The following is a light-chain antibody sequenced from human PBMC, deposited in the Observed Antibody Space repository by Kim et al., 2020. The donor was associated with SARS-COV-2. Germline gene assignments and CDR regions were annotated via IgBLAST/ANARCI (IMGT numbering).Light chain of an antibody. CDR1: QSINIY. J-gene: IGKJ4*01. CDR2: DAS. CDR3: QQRNSWPLT. V-gene: IGKV3-11*01. Sequence: EIVLTQSPATLSLSPGERATLSCRASQSINIYLAWYQQKCGQAPRLLIYDASNRATGTPARFIGSGSGTDFSLTITSLEPGDFAVYYCQQRNSWPLTFGGGTKVDIK.